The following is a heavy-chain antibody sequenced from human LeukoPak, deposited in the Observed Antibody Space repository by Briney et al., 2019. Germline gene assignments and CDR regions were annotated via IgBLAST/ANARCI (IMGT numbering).Heavy chain of an antibody. CDR1: GFTFSSYG. CDR2: ISYDGSNK. J-gene: IGHJ3*02. V-gene: IGHV3-30*03. CDR3: ARDDTSDDAFDI. Sequence: GRSLRLSCAASGFTFSSYGMHWVRQAPGKGLEWVAVISYDGSNKYFADSVKGRFTISRDNSKNTLYLQMNSLRAEDTAVYYCARDDTSDDAFDIWGQGTMVTVSS. D-gene: IGHD3-16*01.